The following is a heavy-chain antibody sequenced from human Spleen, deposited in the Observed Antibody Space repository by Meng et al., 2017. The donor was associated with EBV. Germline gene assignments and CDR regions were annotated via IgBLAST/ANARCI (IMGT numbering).Heavy chain of an antibody. D-gene: IGHD6-19*01. V-gene: IGHV4-34*01. CDR2: INHSGST. CDR3: ARGLQQGLAPEEFDS. CDR1: GGSFSGYY. Sequence: QATLQQWGAGLLKPSETLSVTCAVYGGSFSGYYWSWIRQPPGKGLQWIGDINHSGSTNYNPSLKSRVTISVDTSKNQFSLKRSSVTAADTAVYYCARGLQQGLAPEEFDSWGQGTLVTVSS. J-gene: IGHJ4*02.